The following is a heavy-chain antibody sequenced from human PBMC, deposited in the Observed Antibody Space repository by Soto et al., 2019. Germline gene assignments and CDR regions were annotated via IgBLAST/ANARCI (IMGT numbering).Heavy chain of an antibody. CDR2: VNPILSMS. CDR1: GDTFSFYS. D-gene: IGHD3-10*01. CDR3: ATSYGSGYRAFDY. J-gene: IGHJ4*02. Sequence: QVQLVQSGAEVKRPGSSVKVSCKASGDTFSFYSINWVRQAPGLGLELMGRVNPILSMSNYAQRFQGRVTMTADQSTSTAYLELSGLRSEATAMYYCATSYGSGYRAFDYWGQGALVTVSS. V-gene: IGHV1-69*04.